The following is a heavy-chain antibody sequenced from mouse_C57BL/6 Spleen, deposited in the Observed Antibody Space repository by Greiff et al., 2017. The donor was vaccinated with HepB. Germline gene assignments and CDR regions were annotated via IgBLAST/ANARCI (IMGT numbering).Heavy chain of an antibody. CDR1: GYTFTDYY. Sequence: VQLQQSGAELVRPGASVKLSCKASGYTFTDYYINWVKQRPGQGLEWIARIYPGSGNTYYNEKFKGKATLTAEKSSSTAYMQLSSLTSEDSAVYFCAIYYDYDGGYFDYWGQGTTLTVSS. J-gene: IGHJ2*01. CDR2: IYPGSGNT. V-gene: IGHV1-76*01. D-gene: IGHD2-4*01. CDR3: AIYYDYDGGYFDY.